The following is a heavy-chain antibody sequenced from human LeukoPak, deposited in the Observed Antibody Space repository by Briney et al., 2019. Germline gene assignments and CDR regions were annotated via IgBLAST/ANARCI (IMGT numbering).Heavy chain of an antibody. J-gene: IGHJ3*02. Sequence: SVKVSCKASGGTFSSYAISWVRQAPGQGLEWMGGIIPIFGTANYAQKFQDRVTITADKSTSTAYMELSSLRSEDTAVYYCARGYGSGHGYSAFDIWGQGTMVTVSS. CDR1: GGTFSSYA. V-gene: IGHV1-69*06. D-gene: IGHD3-10*01. CDR2: IIPIFGTA. CDR3: ARGYGSGHGYSAFDI.